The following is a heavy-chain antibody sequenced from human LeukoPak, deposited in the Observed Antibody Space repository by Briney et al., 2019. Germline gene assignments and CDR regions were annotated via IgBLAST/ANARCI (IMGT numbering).Heavy chain of an antibody. CDR2: ISSSSSYI. V-gene: IGHV3-21*01. Sequence: PGGSLRLSCAASGFTFSSYGMSWVRQAPGKGLEWVSSISSSSSYIYYADSVKGRFTISRDNAKNSLYLQMNSLRAEDTAVYYCARDSSSGQDYWGQGTLVTVSS. D-gene: IGHD3-22*01. CDR1: GFTFSSYG. CDR3: ARDSSSGQDY. J-gene: IGHJ4*02.